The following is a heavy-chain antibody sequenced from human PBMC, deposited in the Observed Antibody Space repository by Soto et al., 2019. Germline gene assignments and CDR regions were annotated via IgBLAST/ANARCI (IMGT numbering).Heavy chain of an antibody. V-gene: IGHV3-74*03. CDR1: GFSISHYW. J-gene: IGHJ4*02. CDR3: ARESSGYCSSTSCNTDY. Sequence: GGSLRLSCAASGFSISHYWMSWVRQAPGKGLVWVSRVKSDGTTTTYADFAKGRFIISRDNAKNSLYLQMNSLRAEDTAVYYCARESSGYCSSTSCNTDYWGQGTLVTVSS. CDR2: VKSDGTTT. D-gene: IGHD2-2*01.